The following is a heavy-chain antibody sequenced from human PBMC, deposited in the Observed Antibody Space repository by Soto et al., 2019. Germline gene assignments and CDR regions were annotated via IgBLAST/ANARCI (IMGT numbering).Heavy chain of an antibody. CDR3: ARERCSSTSCYKGPFYYYGMDV. J-gene: IGHJ6*02. D-gene: IGHD2-2*02. V-gene: IGHV1-18*01. Sequence: ASVKVSCKASGYTLTTYGISWVRQAPGQGLEWMGWISAYNGNTNYAQKLQGRVTMTTDTSTSTAYMELRSLRSDDTAVYYCARERCSSTSCYKGPFYYYGMDVWGQGTTVTVSS. CDR2: ISAYNGNT. CDR1: GYTLTTYG.